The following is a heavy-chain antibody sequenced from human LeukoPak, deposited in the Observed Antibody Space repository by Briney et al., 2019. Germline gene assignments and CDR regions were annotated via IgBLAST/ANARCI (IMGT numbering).Heavy chain of an antibody. D-gene: IGHD3-10*01. J-gene: IGHJ4*02. Sequence: TGGSLRLSCAASGFTFSSYEMNWVRQAPGKGLEWVSYISSSGSTIYYADSVKGRFTISRDNAKNSLYLQMNSLRAEDTAVYYCATGNYNRPFGYWGRGTLVIVSS. CDR3: ATGNYNRPFGY. CDR1: GFTFSSYE. V-gene: IGHV3-48*03. CDR2: ISSSGSTI.